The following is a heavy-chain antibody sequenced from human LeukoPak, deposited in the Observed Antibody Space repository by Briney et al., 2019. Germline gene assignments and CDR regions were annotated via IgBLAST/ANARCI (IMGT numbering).Heavy chain of an antibody. V-gene: IGHV3-53*05. D-gene: IGHD1-26*01. CDR3: AKDYRGFFFGMDV. CDR2: IYSGGST. Sequence: GGSLRLSCAASGFTVSSNYMSWVRQAPGKGLEWVSVIYSGGSTYCADSVKGRFTISRDNSKNTLYLQMNSLRAEDTAVYYCAKDYRGFFFGMDVWGQGTTVTVSS. CDR1: GFTVSSNY. J-gene: IGHJ6*02.